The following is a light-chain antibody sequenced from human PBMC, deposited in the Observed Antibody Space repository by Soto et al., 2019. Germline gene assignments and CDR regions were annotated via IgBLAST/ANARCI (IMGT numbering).Light chain of an antibody. J-gene: IGKJ1*01. V-gene: IGKV3-20*01. Sequence: EIVLTQSPGTLSLSPGERATLFCRASQSIATSQLAWYQQKPGQAPRLLIGASTRATGIPDRFSDSGSGTDFTLTISRLEPEDFAVYYCQQFAALPRTFGQGTTVEIK. CDR1: QSIATSQ. CDR3: QQFAALPRT. CDR2: GAS.